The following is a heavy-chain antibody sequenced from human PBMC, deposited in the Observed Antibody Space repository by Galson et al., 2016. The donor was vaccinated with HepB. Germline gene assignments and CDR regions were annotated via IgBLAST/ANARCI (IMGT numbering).Heavy chain of an antibody. J-gene: IGHJ4*02. CDR1: RFTSSNFW. CDR2: IDRDGSET. Sequence: SLRLSCAASRFTSSNFWMVWVRQAPGKGLEWVANIDRDGSETNYVDSVKGRFTISRDNAKNSLYLQMNNLRAEDTATYYCTTYRGPTWTFFDYWGQGTLVTVSS. CDR3: TTYRGPTWTFFDY. D-gene: IGHD3/OR15-3a*01. V-gene: IGHV3-7*01.